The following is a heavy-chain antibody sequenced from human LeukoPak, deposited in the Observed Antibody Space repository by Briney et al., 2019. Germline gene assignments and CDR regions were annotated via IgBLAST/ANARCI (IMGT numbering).Heavy chain of an antibody. D-gene: IGHD2-15*01. V-gene: IGHV3-23*01. J-gene: IGHJ4*02. CDR2: ISGSGGST. Sequence: TGGSLRLSCAASGFTFSSYAMSWVRRAPGKGREWVSAISGSGGSTYYADSVKGRFTISRDNSKNTLYLQMNSLRAEDTAVYYCASVVVAARGFDYWGQGTLVTVSS. CDR1: GFTFSSYA. CDR3: ASVVVAARGFDY.